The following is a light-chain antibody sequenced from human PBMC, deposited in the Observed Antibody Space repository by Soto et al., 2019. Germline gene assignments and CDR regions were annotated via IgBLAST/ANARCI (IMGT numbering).Light chain of an antibody. CDR1: QSISYW. V-gene: IGKV1-5*03. CDR3: QQYNSYSIT. J-gene: IGKJ4*01. CDR2: KAS. Sequence: DIQMTQSPSTLSASVGDRVTITCRASQSISYWLAWYQQKPGKAPTVLIYKASTLGSGVPSRFSGSGSGTEFTLTISSLQPDDFATYYGQQYNSYSITFGGGTKVEIK.